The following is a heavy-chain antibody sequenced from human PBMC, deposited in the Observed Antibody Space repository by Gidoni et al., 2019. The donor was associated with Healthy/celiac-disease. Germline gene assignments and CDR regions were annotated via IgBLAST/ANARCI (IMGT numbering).Heavy chain of an antibody. J-gene: IGHJ4*02. CDR3: AARGDFWSGYPKPDY. V-gene: IGHV3-21*01. CDR2: ISSSSSYI. CDR1: GFTFSSYS. D-gene: IGHD3-3*01. Sequence: EVQLVESGGGLVKPGGSLRLAWAASGFTFSSYSMNWARQAPGKGLEWVSSISSSSSYIYYADSVKGRFTISRDNAKNSLYLQMNSLRAEDTAVYYCAARGDFWSGYPKPDYWGQGTLVTVSS.